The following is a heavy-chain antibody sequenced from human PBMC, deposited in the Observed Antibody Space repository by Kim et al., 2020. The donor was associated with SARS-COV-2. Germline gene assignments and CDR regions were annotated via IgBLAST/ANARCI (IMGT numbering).Heavy chain of an antibody. V-gene: IGHV3-23*01. CDR3: AKGDSGSYYNYYYYGMDV. CDR2: ISGSGGST. Sequence: GGSLRLSCAASGFTFSSYAMSWVRQAPGKGLEWVSAISGSGGSTYYADSVKGRFTISRDNSKNTLYLQMNSLRAEDTAVYYCAKGDSGSYYNYYYYGMDVWGQGTTVTVSS. J-gene: IGHJ6*02. D-gene: IGHD3-10*01. CDR1: GFTFSSYA.